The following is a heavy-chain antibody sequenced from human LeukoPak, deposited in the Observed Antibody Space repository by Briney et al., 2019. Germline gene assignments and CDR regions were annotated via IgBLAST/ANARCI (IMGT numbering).Heavy chain of an antibody. V-gene: IGHV4-34*01. D-gene: IGHD3-10*01. J-gene: IGHJ4*02. CDR2: INHSGSI. CDR1: GGSFSGYH. CDR3: ARGLRAMVRASPFDY. Sequence: SETLSLTCAVYGGSFSGYHWSWIRQPPGKGLEWIGEINHSGSINYNPSLKSRVTISVDTSKNQFSLKLSSVTAADTAVYYCARGLRAMVRASPFDYWGQGTLVTVSS.